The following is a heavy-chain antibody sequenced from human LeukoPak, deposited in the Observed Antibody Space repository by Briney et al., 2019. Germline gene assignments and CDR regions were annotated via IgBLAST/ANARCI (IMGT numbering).Heavy chain of an antibody. D-gene: IGHD2-2*01. CDR3: ARDPLGYCSSTSCSDY. J-gene: IGHJ4*02. V-gene: IGHV1-2*06. CDR2: IKPNSGGT. Sequence: ASVKVSCKASGYTFTGYYMHWVRQAPGNGLEWMGRIKPNSGGTNYAQKFQGRVTMTRDTSISTAYMELSRLRSDDTAVYYCARDPLGYCSSTSCSDYWGQGTLVTVSS. CDR1: GYTFTGYY.